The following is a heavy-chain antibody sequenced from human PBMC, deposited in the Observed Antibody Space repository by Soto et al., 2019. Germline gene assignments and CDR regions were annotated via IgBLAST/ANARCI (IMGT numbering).Heavy chain of an antibody. J-gene: IGHJ6*02. Sequence: GESLKISCTASVYDFATYWISWVRQMPGKGLEWMGRIDPRVSYSNYSPSFQGHVTISADKSISTAYLQWSSLKASDTAMYYCARRIHDSSDIWGQGTMVTVSS. CDR1: VYDFATYW. CDR2: IDPRVSYS. D-gene: IGHD6-13*01. CDR3: ARRIHDSSDI. V-gene: IGHV5-10-1*01.